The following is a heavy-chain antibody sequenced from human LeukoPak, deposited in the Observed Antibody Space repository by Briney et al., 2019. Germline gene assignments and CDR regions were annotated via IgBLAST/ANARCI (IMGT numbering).Heavy chain of an antibody. D-gene: IGHD6-13*01. CDR2: INPNSGGT. V-gene: IGHV1-2*02. Sequence: ASVKVSCKASGYTFTAYHMHWVRQAPGQGLEWMGWINPNSGGTNYAQKFQGRVTMTRDTSISTAYMELSRLRSDDTAVYYCARDGETGIAAPGARFYYYYYMDVWAKGTTVTVSS. CDR1: GYTFTAYH. J-gene: IGHJ6*03. CDR3: ARDGETGIAAPGARFYYYYYMDV.